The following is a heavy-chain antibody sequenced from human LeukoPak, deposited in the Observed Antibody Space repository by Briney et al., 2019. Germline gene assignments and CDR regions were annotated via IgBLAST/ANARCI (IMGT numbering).Heavy chain of an antibody. D-gene: IGHD1-26*01. CDR3: ARSGRGGAFDI. CDR2: IYSEGSRT. J-gene: IGHJ3*02. Sequence: GGSLRLSCAASEFTFGNYWMSWVRQVPGKGLVWVSRIYSEGSRTTYADSVRGRFTISGDNVKNTLYLQMNSLRADDTAVYYCARSGRGGAFDIWGQGTMVTVSS. V-gene: IGHV3-74*01. CDR1: EFTFGNYW.